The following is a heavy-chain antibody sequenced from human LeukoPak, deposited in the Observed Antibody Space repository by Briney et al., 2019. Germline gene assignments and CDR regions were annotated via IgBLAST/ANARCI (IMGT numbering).Heavy chain of an antibody. D-gene: IGHD1-26*01. CDR3: TRGRYEGGSYYCYY. CDR1: GLIVSDNY. J-gene: IGHJ4*02. Sequence: GGSLRLSCAASGLIVSDNYMSWVRQAPGKELEWVSVIYGDGRTYYADSVKGRFTISRDNSKDTLYLEMASLRVEDTAVYYCTRGRYEGGSYYCYYWGQGTLVTVSS. V-gene: IGHV3-66*01. CDR2: IYGDGRT.